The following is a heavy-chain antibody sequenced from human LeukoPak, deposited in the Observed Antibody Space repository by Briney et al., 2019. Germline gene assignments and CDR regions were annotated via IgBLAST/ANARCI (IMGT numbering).Heavy chain of an antibody. V-gene: IGHV3-48*04. CDR1: GFTFSSYS. J-gene: IGHJ4*02. CDR3: ARDYDSSGYFYFDY. Sequence: PGGSLRLSCAASGFTFSSYSMNWVRQAPGRGLEWVSYISSSSSTIYYADSVKGRFTISRDNAKNSLYLQMNSLRAEDTAVYYCARDYDSSGYFYFDYWGQGTLVTVSS. D-gene: IGHD3-22*01. CDR2: ISSSSSTI.